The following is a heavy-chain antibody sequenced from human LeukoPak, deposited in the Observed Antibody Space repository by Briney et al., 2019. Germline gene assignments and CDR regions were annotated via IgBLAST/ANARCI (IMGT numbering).Heavy chain of an antibody. Sequence: GGSLRLSCAASGFTFDDYAMNWVRQAPGKGLEWVSSISRNRSSKGYVDSVKGRFTISRDNANNSLYLQMNSLRADDTALYYCAKDSSSAIPKNVAFDILGQGTMVTVSS. CDR3: AKDSSSAIPKNVAFDI. CDR2: ISRNRSSK. J-gene: IGHJ3*02. V-gene: IGHV3-9*01. CDR1: GFTFDDYA.